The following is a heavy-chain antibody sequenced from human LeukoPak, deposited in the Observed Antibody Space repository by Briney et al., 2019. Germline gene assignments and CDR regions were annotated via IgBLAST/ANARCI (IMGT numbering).Heavy chain of an antibody. CDR2: IKQDGSEN. D-gene: IGHD1-1*01. Sequence: GGSLRLSCAASGFTFSSCWMSWVRQAPGKGLEWVAHIKQDGSENYYVDSVKGRFTTSRDNAKNSLYLQMNSLRAEDTAVYYCAGRDDIYYYYGMDVWGQGTTVTVSS. V-gene: IGHV3-7*01. J-gene: IGHJ6*02. CDR3: AGRDDIYYYYGMDV. CDR1: GFTFSSCW.